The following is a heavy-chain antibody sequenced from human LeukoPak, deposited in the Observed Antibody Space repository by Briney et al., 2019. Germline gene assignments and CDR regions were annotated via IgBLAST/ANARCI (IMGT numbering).Heavy chain of an antibody. CDR1: GFTFGIYE. CDR3: VRDRAGSGSCQEFDP. J-gene: IGHJ5*02. V-gene: IGHV3-48*03. Sequence: GGSLRLSRAASGFTFGIYEMNWVRQPPGKGLEWVSYISGGGETMYYADSVKGRFTTSRDNAKTSLYLQMNSLRAEDTAVYYCVRDRAGSGSCQEFDPWGQGTLVTVSS. CDR2: ISGGGETM. D-gene: IGHD3-10*01.